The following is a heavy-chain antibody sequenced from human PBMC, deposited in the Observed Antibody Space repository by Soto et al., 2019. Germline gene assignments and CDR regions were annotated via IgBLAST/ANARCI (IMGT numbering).Heavy chain of an antibody. CDR3: ARGPSYNKWIYYGMDA. CDR2: FIPVFGTR. D-gene: IGHD5-12*01. CDR1: GGSFRNDA. V-gene: IGHV1-69*12. J-gene: IGHJ6*02. Sequence: QVQLVQSGAEVKMPGSSVKVSCKASGGSFRNDAISWVRQAPGQGLEWMGSFIPVFGTRHYAQRCKGRVAITADESTSISYMDLTSLTCEDTAIYYCARGPSYNKWIYYGMDAWGPGTTVSVS.